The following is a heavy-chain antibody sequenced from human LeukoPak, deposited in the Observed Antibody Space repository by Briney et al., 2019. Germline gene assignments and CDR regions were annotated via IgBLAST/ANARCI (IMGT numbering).Heavy chain of an antibody. V-gene: IGHV3-9*01. D-gene: IGHD4-23*01. Sequence: GGSLRLSCAASGFTFDDYAMHWVRQAPGKGLEWVSGISWNSGSIVYADSVKGRFTISRDNAKNSLYLQMNSLKTEDTAVYNCAKSYGGILDAFDIWGQGTMVTVSS. CDR1: GFTFDDYA. CDR2: ISWNSGSI. CDR3: AKSYGGILDAFDI. J-gene: IGHJ3*02.